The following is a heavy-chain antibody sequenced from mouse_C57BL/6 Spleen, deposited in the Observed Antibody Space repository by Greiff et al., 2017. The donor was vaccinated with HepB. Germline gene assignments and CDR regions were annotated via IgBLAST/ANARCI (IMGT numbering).Heavy chain of an antibody. D-gene: IGHD1-1*01. CDR2: IDPSDSET. CDR3: ASHYYGSSSWYFDV. Sequence: VQLQQPGAELVRPGSSVKLSCKASGYTFTSYWMHWVKQRPIQGLEWIGNIDPSDSETHYNQKFKDKATLTVDKSSSTAYMQLSSLTSEDSAVYYCASHYYGSSSWYFDVWGTGTTVTVSS. V-gene: IGHV1-52*01. J-gene: IGHJ1*03. CDR1: GYTFTSYW.